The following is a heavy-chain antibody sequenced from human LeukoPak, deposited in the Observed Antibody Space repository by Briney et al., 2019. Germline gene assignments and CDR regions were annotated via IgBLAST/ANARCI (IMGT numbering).Heavy chain of an antibody. D-gene: IGHD6-13*01. Sequence: SVKVSCKASGGTFSSYAISWVRQAPGQGLEWMGRIIPILGIANYAQKFQGRVTITADKSTSTAYMELSSLRSEDTAVYYCARDGERRIAAAGLWRYWGQGTLVTVSS. V-gene: IGHV1-69*04. CDR2: IIPILGIA. J-gene: IGHJ4*02. CDR3: ARDGERRIAAAGLWRY. CDR1: GGTFSSYA.